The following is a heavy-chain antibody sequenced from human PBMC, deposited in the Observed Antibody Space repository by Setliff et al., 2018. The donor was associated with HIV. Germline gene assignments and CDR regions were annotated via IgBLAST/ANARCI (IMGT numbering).Heavy chain of an antibody. Sequence: ASVKVSCKASGYIFTDYYIHWVRQAPGQGLEWMGSMKTNSDTTFYAQRFQDRVTMTRDTSTNTVYMELSSLTAEDTALYFCVGERPGGLFEHWGQGTLATVSS. CDR2: MKTNSDTT. CDR1: GYIFTDYY. J-gene: IGHJ4*02. CDR3: VGERPGGLFEH. V-gene: IGHV1-46*01. D-gene: IGHD3-10*01.